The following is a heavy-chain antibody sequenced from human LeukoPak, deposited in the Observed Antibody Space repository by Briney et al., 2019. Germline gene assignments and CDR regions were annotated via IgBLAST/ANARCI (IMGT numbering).Heavy chain of an antibody. CDR1: GGSISSYY. Sequence: NPSETLPLTCSVSGGSISSYYWGWIRQPPGKGLEWIGSIYYSGSTYYNPSLKSRVTISVDTSKNQFSLKLSSVTAADTAVYYCARRFVDTSTGAFDIWGQGTMVTVSS. V-gene: IGHV4-39*01. CDR2: IYYSGST. CDR3: ARRFVDTSTGAFDI. J-gene: IGHJ3*02. D-gene: IGHD5-18*01.